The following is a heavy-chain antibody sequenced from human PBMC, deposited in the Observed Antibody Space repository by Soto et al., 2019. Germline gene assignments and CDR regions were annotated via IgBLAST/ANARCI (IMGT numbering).Heavy chain of an antibody. V-gene: IGHV3-33*01. CDR1: GFTFSSYG. CDR2: IWYDGSNK. Sequence: QVQLVESGGGVVQPGRSLRLSCAASGFTFSSYGMHWVRQAPGKGLEWVAVIWYDGSNKYYADAVKGRFTISRDNSKNTLYLQMNSLRAEDTAVYYCARDFPSGTTSSYYMDVWGKGTTVTVSS. J-gene: IGHJ6*03. CDR3: ARDFPSGTTSSYYMDV. D-gene: IGHD6-25*01.